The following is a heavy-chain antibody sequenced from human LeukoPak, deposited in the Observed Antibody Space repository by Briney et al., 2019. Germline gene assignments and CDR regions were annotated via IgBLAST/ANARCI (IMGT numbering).Heavy chain of an antibody. CDR2: INSDGSST. D-gene: IGHD4-17*01. V-gene: IGHV3-74*01. CDR3: AKGNDYGDYVYYYYYMDV. J-gene: IGHJ6*03. Sequence: GGSLRLSCAASGFTFSSYWMHWVRQAPGKGLVWVSRINSDGSSTYYADSVKGRFTISRDNSKNTLYLQMNSLRAEDTAVYYCAKGNDYGDYVYYYYYMDVWGKGTTVTISS. CDR1: GFTFSSYW.